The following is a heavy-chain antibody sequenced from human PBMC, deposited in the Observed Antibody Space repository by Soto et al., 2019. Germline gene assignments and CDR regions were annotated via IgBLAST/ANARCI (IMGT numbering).Heavy chain of an antibody. CDR3: ARSLFLASTDTEPFDY. V-gene: IGHV3-23*01. Sequence: EAQLLESGGGLVQPGGSLVLSCAASGFTFSSYAMSWVRQAPGKGLEWVSYISGGGNDAFYAVSVKGRFTISRDNSRNTLYLQMSSLRADDTAIYYCARSLFLASTDTEPFDYWGQGALVTVSS. CDR2: ISGGGNDA. D-gene: IGHD3-3*02. CDR1: GFTFSSYA. J-gene: IGHJ4*02.